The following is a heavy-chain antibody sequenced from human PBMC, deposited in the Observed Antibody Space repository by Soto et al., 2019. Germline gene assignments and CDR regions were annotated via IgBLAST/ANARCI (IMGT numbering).Heavy chain of an antibody. CDR1: EFTFSSYA. CDR2: ISGSGVST. J-gene: IGHJ3*01. V-gene: IGHV3-23*01. CDR3: ANDRGVVVVVTTGGAFDL. D-gene: IGHD3-22*01. Sequence: EVQLLESGGGLVHPGGSLRLSCEVSEFTFSSYAMSWVRQAPGKGLEWVSTISGSGVSTYYGDSVKGRFTISRDNSKNTLYLQMNSLRVEDTAMYSCANDRGVVVVVTTGGAFDLWGQGTMVTVSS.